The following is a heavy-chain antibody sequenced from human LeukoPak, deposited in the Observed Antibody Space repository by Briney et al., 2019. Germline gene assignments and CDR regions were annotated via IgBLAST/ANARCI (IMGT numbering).Heavy chain of an antibody. J-gene: IGHJ4*02. V-gene: IGHV4-59*01. CDR3: ARGGLDHRENSYGPFDY. Sequence: SETLSLTCTVSGGSISNYYWSWVRQPPGKGLEWIGHIYHSGSTNYNPSLKSRFTISVDTSKNQFSLKGTSVTAADTAVYYCARGGLDHRENSYGPFDYWGQGTLVTASS. CDR1: GGSISNYY. CDR2: IYHSGST. D-gene: IGHD5-18*01.